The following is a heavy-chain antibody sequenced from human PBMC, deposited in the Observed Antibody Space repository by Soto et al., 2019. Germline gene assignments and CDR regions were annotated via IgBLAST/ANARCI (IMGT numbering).Heavy chain of an antibody. CDR1: GVTFNNYV. V-gene: IGHV1-69*06. CDR2: ILPIFATA. J-gene: IGHJ4*02. Sequence: QVQLVQSGAEVKKPGSSVKVSCKASGVTFNNYVVNLVRQAPGQGLEWMGGILPIFATANYAQKFQRRVTITADKSTSTAYMELTSRRSEDTAVYYCAGRCDSTTCLGHFDYWGQGTLVTVAS. CDR3: AGRCDSTTCLGHFDY. D-gene: IGHD2-2*01.